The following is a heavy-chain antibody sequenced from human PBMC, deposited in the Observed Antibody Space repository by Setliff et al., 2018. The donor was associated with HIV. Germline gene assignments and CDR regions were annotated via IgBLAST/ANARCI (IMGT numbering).Heavy chain of an antibody. Sequence: GGSLRLSCAASGFTFSYYSMNWVRQAPGKGLEWVSSITSNTDYISYADSVKGRFTISRDNTKNSLYLQMNSLRAADTAVYYCATLPAAIVSSTYYFDYWGQGTLVTVSS. CDR1: GFTFSYYS. D-gene: IGHD6-13*01. CDR2: ITSNTDYI. CDR3: ATLPAAIVSSTYYFDY. J-gene: IGHJ4*02. V-gene: IGHV3-21*01.